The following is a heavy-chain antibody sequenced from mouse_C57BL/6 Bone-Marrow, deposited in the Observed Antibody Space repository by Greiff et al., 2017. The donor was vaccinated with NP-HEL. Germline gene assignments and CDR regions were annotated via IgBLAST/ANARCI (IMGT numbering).Heavy chain of an antibody. J-gene: IGHJ3*01. CDR3: ARDERFGFFAY. CDR1: GFTFSDFY. V-gene: IGHV7-1*01. Sequence: EVQLVESGGGLVQSGRSLRLSCATSGFTFSDFYMEWVRQAPGKGLEWIAASRNKANDYTTEYSASVKGRFIVSRDTSQSILYLQMNALRAEDTAIYYCARDERFGFFAYWGQGTLVTVSA. CDR2: SRNKANDYTT.